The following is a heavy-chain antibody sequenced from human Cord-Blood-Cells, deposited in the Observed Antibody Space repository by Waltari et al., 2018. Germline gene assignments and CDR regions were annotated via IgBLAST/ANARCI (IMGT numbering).Heavy chain of an antibody. Sequence: QVQLVQSGAAVKKPGAYVNASCKDSGYTFTGYYMPWVRQAPGQGLEWRGWINPNSGGTNYAQKFQGRVTMTRDTSISTAYMELSRLRSDDTAVYYCARPLTGEAGYFDYWGQGTLVTVSS. CDR1: GYTFTGYY. D-gene: IGHD7-27*01. CDR2: INPNSGGT. J-gene: IGHJ4*02. V-gene: IGHV1-2*02. CDR3: ARPLTGEAGYFDY.